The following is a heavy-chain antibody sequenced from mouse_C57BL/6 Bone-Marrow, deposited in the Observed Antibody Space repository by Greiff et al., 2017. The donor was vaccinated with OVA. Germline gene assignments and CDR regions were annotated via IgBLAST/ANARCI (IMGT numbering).Heavy chain of an antibody. CDR3: ARNSNYVGPDAMDY. J-gene: IGHJ4*01. V-gene: IGHV1-39*01. CDR1: GYSFTDYN. D-gene: IGHD2-5*01. Sequence: EVQLQQPGAELVKPGASVKMSCKASGYSFTDYNMNWVKQSNGKSLEWIGVINPNYGTTSYNQKFKGKATLTVDQSSSTAYMQLNSLTSEDSAVYYCARNSNYVGPDAMDYWGQGTSVTVSS. CDR2: INPNYGTT.